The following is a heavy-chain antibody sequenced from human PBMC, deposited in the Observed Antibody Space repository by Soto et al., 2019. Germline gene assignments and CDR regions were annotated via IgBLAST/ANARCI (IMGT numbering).Heavy chain of an antibody. CDR3: ARDSVSYCYGSGSYL. J-gene: IGHJ4*02. D-gene: IGHD3-10*01. V-gene: IGHV1-18*01. CDR1: GYTFTNYG. CDR2: ISAYNGNT. Sequence: QVQLVQSGAEVKKPGASMKVSCKASGYTFTNYGISWVRQAPGQGLEWMGWISAYNGNTNYAQKLQGRVTMTTDTTTSTAYMVLRNLCSAATAVYDCARDSVSYCYGSGSYLWGQGTLVTVSS.